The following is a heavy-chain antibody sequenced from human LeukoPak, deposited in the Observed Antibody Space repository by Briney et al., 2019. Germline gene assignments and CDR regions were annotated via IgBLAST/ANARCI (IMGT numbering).Heavy chain of an antibody. D-gene: IGHD4-17*01. CDR3: ARGPSTTLTTR. V-gene: IGHV3-7*01. J-gene: IGHJ4*02. CDR1: GFTFSDYW. CDR2: IKHDGSDI. Sequence: PGGALRLSCVVSGFTFSDYWMTWVRQGPGKGLEWVANIKHDGSDIHYVDSVKGRLTISRDNAQSSLFLQMSSLRREDTAVYYCARGPSTTLTTRWGQGTLVAASS.